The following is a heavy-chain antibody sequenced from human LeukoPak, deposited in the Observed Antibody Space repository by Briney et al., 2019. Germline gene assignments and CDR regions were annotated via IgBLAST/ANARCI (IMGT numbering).Heavy chain of an antibody. V-gene: IGHV4-34*01. J-gene: IGHJ4*02. CDR1: GGSFSGYY. Sequence: PSETLSLTCAVYGGSFSGYYWSWIRQPPGKGLEWIGEINHSGSTNYNPSLKSRVTISVDTSKNQFSLKLSSVTAADTAVYYCARGIAAAGPVDYWGQGTLVTVSS. CDR3: ARGIAAAGPVDY. CDR2: INHSGST. D-gene: IGHD6-13*01.